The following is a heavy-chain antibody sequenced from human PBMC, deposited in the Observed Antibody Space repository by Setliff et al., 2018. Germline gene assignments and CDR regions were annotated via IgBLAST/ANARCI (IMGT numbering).Heavy chain of an antibody. V-gene: IGHV4-34*12. Sequence: PSETLSLTCAVYGGSFSGYYWSWIRQPPGKRREWIGEIIHSGSTKYNPSLKSRVTISMDTSKNQLSLKVSSVTAADTAVYYCAGSFSRREKFLLDYWGQGALVTVSS. CDR3: AGSFSRREKFLLDY. CDR2: IIHSGST. CDR1: GGSFSGYY. J-gene: IGHJ4*02.